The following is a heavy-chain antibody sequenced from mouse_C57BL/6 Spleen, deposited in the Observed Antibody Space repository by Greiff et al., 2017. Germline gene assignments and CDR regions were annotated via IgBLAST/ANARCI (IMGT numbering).Heavy chain of an antibody. V-gene: IGHV1-55*01. CDR2: IYPGSGST. CDR3: ARGGYDYLDY. J-gene: IGHJ2*01. D-gene: IGHD2-3*01. Sequence: VQLQQPGAELVKPGASVKMSCKASGYTFTSYWITWVKQRPGQGLEWIGDIYPGSGSTNYNEKFKSKATLTVDTSSSTAYMQLSSLPAEYSAVYYCARGGYDYLDYWGQGTTLTVSS. CDR1: GYTFTSYW.